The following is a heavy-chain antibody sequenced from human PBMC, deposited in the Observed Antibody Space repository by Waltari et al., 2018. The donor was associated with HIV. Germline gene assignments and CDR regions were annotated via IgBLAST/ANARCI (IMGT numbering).Heavy chain of an antibody. J-gene: IGHJ4*02. CDR1: GASISRDDYY. CDR2: TYYSGST. V-gene: IGHV4-30-4*08. Sequence: QVQLQESGPGLVKPSQTLSLTCTVSGASISRDDYYWSWSRQPPGKGLEWIGYTYYSGSTYYNPSLKSRVTISVDRSKNQFSLKLSSVTAADTAVYYCARADPYFDYWGQGTLVTVSS. CDR3: ARADPYFDY.